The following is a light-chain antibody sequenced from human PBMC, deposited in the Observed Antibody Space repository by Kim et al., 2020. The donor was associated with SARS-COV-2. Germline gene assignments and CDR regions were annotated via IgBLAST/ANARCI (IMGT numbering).Light chain of an antibody. CDR2: RDR. CDR1: SIGATS. J-gene: IGLJ3*02. CDR3: HVWDSNTAV. V-gene: IGLV3-9*01. Sequence: VALGQTARITCGGSSIGATSEHWYQQKPGQAPVLDIYRDRNRPSGIPERFSGSNSGNTATLTISRAQAGDEADYYCHVWDSNTAVFGGGTQLTVL.